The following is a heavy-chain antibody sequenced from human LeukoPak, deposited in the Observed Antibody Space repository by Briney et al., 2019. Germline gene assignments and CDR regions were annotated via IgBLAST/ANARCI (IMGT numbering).Heavy chain of an antibody. Sequence: GGSLRLSCAASGFTFSGYSMNWVRQAPGKGLEWVSSISSSSSYIYYADSVKGRFTISRDNAKNSLYLQMNSLRAEDTAVYYCARSLTVTTFYWIGYWGQGTLVTVSS. CDR1: GFTFSGYS. J-gene: IGHJ4*02. CDR2: ISSSSSYI. CDR3: ARSLTVTTFYWIGY. D-gene: IGHD4-11*01. V-gene: IGHV3-21*01.